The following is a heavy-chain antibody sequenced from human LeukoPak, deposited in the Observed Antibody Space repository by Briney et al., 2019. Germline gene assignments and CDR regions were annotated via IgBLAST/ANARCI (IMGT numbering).Heavy chain of an antibody. CDR1: GGSISSGGYS. CDR2: IYHSGST. CDR3: ARVGDILTERAFDI. Sequence: SETLSLTCAVSGGSISSGGYSWSWIRQPPGKGLEWIGYIYHSGSTYYNPSLKSRVTISVDRSKNQFSLKLSSVTAADTAVYYCARVGDILTERAFDIWGQGTMVTVSS. V-gene: IGHV4-30-2*01. J-gene: IGHJ3*02. D-gene: IGHD3-9*01.